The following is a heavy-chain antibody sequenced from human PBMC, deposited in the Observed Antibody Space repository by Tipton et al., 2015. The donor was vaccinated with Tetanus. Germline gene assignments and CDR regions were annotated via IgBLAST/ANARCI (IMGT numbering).Heavy chain of an antibody. CDR1: GFTCSNYG. J-gene: IGHJ6*02. D-gene: IGHD6-19*01. V-gene: IGHV3-30*03. CDR2: LSYDGNNK. CDR3: GRGGVAVAGRGSAYSGLDV. Sequence: QVQLVQSGGGVVQPGRSLRLSCAASGFTCSNYGMHCVRRAPSKGLEWVAVLSYDGNNKYYADSVKGRFTISRDNSRITLYLLKNSVRAEDAAVYYWGRGGVAVAGRGSAYSGLDVWGQGTTVTVSS.